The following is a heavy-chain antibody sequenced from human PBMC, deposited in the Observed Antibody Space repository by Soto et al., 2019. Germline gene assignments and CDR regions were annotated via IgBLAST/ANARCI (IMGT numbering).Heavy chain of an antibody. V-gene: IGHV3-23*01. CDR3: AKDKCSSTSCYMATSRSIHDY. CDR2: ISGSGGST. CDR1: GFTFGSYA. D-gene: IGHD2-2*02. Sequence: GGSLRLSCAASGFTFGSYAMSWVRQAPGKGLEWVSAISGSGGSTYYADSVKGRFTISRDNSKNTLYLQMNSLRAEDTAVYYCAKDKCSSTSCYMATSRSIHDYWGQGTLVTVSS. J-gene: IGHJ4*02.